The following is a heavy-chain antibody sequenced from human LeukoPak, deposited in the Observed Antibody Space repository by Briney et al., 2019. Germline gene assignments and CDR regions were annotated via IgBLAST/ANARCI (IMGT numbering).Heavy chain of an antibody. V-gene: IGHV1-8*02. CDR2: MNPNSGNT. D-gene: IGHD3-10*01. Sequence: ASVKVSCKASGYTFTSYDINWVRQATGQGLEWMGWMNPNSGNTGYAQKFQGRVTMTEDTSTDTAYMELSSLRSEDTAVYYCATVWGLWFGELLAGGDYWGQGTLVTVSS. CDR3: ATVWGLWFGELLAGGDY. CDR1: GYTFTSYD. J-gene: IGHJ4*02.